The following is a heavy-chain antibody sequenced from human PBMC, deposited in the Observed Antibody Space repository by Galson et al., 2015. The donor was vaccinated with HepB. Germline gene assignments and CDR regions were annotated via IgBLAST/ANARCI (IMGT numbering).Heavy chain of an antibody. Sequence: SVKVSCKASGYTFTSYGISWVRQAPGQGLEWMGWISAYNGNTNYAQKLQGRVTMTTDTSTGTAYMELRSLRSDDTAVYYCARVRLDTAMVPYYYYGMDVWGQGTTVTVSS. D-gene: IGHD5-18*01. V-gene: IGHV1-18*04. CDR3: ARVRLDTAMVPYYYYGMDV. CDR2: ISAYNGNT. CDR1: GYTFTSYG. J-gene: IGHJ6*02.